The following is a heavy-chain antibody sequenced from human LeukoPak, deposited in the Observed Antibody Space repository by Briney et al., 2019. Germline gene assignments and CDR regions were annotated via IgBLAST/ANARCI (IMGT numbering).Heavy chain of an antibody. D-gene: IGHD5-18*01. CDR2: IYNGGTI. Sequence: PGGSLRLSCAVSGFTVSSNYMSWVRQAPGKGLEWVSVIYNGGTIYYADSVKGRFTISRDNAKNSLYLQMNSLRAEDTAVYYCARERYSYGYIYYGMDVWGQGTTVTVSS. V-gene: IGHV3-53*01. CDR3: ARERYSYGYIYYGMDV. CDR1: GFTVSSNY. J-gene: IGHJ6*02.